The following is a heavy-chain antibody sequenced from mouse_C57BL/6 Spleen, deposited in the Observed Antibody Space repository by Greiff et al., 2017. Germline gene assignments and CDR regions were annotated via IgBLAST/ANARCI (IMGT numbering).Heavy chain of an antibody. D-gene: IGHD1-1*01. V-gene: IGHV5-9*01. J-gene: IGHJ1*03. CDR2: ISGGGGNT. CDR3: ARRDDCGSGYFDV. Sequence: EVQGVESGGGLVKPGGSLKLSCAASGFTFSSYTMSWVRQTPEKRLEWVATISGGGGNTYYPDSVKGRFSISRDNAKNTLYLQMSSLRSEDTALYYCARRDDCGSGYFDVWGTGTTVTVSS. CDR1: GFTFSSYT.